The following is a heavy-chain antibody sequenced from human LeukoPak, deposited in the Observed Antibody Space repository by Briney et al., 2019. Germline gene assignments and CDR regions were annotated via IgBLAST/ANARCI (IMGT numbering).Heavy chain of an antibody. V-gene: IGHV4-34*01. CDR2: INHSGST. J-gene: IGHJ4*02. Sequence: SETLSLTCAVYGGSFSGYYWSWIRQPPGKGLEWIGEINHSGSTNYNPSLKSRVTISVDTSKNQFSLKLSSVTAADTAVYYCARGLAAAAHDYWGQGTLVTVSS. CDR3: ARGLAAAAHDY. D-gene: IGHD6-13*01. CDR1: GGSFSGYY.